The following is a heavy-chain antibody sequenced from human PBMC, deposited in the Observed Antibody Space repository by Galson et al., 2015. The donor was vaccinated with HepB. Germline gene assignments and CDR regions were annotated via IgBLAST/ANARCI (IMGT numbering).Heavy chain of an antibody. V-gene: IGHV3-48*02. CDR3: ARVYSTYYYYYMDV. J-gene: IGHJ6*03. Sequence: SLRLSCAASGFTFSSYSMNWVRQAPGEGLEWVSYISSSSSTIYYTDSVKGRFTISRDNAKNSLYLQMNSLRDADTAVYYCARVYSTYYYYYMDVWGKGTTVTVSS. CDR2: ISSSSSTI. D-gene: IGHD4-11*01. CDR1: GFTFSSYS.